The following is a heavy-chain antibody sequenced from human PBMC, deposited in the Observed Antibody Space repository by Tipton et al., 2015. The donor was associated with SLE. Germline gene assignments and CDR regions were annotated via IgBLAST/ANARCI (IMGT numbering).Heavy chain of an antibody. D-gene: IGHD2-2*01. CDR1: SGSISSSSYH. Sequence: LRLSCTVSSGSISSSSYHWGWIRQPPGKGLEWIGSIFYSGSTYYDLSLKSRVTISVDTSKNQFSLKLSSVTAADTAVYYCARNRDCSSTSCFNWFDPWGQGTLVTVSS. CDR2: IFYSGST. J-gene: IGHJ5*02. CDR3: ARNRDCSSTSCFNWFDP. V-gene: IGHV4-39*01.